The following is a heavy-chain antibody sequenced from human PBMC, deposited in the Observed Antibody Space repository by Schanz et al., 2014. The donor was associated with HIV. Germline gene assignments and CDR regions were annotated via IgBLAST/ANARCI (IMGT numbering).Heavy chain of an antibody. CDR3: ARASTRADITVFGPIDY. CDR2: IIPISGTA. CDR1: GETFSNYV. Sequence: QVQLVQSGAEVKKPGSSVRVSCKASGETFSNYVISWVRQAPGQGLEWMGGIIPISGTANYAQKFQGRVTVTADKSTATAFMELNSLRSEDTAVYYCARASTRADITVFGPIDYWGQGTLVAVSS. D-gene: IGHD3-3*01. V-gene: IGHV1-69*06. J-gene: IGHJ4*02.